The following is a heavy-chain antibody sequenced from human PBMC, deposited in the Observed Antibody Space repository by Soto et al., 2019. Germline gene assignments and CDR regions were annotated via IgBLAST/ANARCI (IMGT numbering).Heavy chain of an antibody. V-gene: IGHV3-30*18. CDR2: MSYDGTKD. D-gene: IGHD6-13*01. Sequence: PGGSLRLSCAASGFTFSTYGMHWVRQAPGKGLEWVAAMSYDGTKDYYVDSVKGRFTISRDNSRNTLFLQLNSLRDEDTAVYYCAKEYGSTWIDHWGQGTLVNVSS. J-gene: IGHJ4*02. CDR1: GFTFSTYG. CDR3: AKEYGSTWIDH.